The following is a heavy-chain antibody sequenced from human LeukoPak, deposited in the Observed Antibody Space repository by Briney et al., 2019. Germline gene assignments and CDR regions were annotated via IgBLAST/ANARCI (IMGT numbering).Heavy chain of an antibody. J-gene: IGHJ4*02. V-gene: IGHV1-18*01. CDR1: GYTFTTYG. CDR3: ARRIAAAGVGIVY. Sequence: ASVKVSCKASGYTFTTYGISWVRQAPGQGLEWMGWISAYNGNTNFAQKLQGRVTMATDTSTSTAYMELRSLISEDTAVYYCARRIAAAGVGIVYWGQGTLVTVSS. CDR2: ISAYNGNT. D-gene: IGHD6-13*01.